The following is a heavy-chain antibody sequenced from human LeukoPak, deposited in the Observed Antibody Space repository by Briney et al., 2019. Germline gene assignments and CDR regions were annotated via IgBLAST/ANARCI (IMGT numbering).Heavy chain of an antibody. D-gene: IGHD3-10*01. Sequence: GGSLRLSCVASGFTFSNHYMDWVRQAPGKGLEWVSAISGSGGSTYYADSVKGRFTISRDNSKNTLYLQMNSLRAEDTAVYYCAKLNMVRGVTPNFDYWGQGTLVTVSS. CDR2: ISGSGGST. CDR3: AKLNMVRGVTPNFDY. J-gene: IGHJ4*02. CDR1: GFTFSNHY. V-gene: IGHV3-23*01.